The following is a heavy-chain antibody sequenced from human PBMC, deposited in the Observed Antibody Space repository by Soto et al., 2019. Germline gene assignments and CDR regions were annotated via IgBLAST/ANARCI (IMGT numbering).Heavy chain of an antibody. J-gene: IGHJ4*02. CDR1: GFTFSSYS. V-gene: IGHV3-48*01. D-gene: IGHD2-21*02. CDR2: ISSSSSTI. CDR3: GGEDCGDKGLGY. Sequence: PGGSLRLSCAASGFTFSSYSMNWVRQAPGKGPEWISYISSSSSTIHYADSVKGRFTISRDNSKNTLYLQMNSLRAEDTAVYYWGGEDCGDKGLGYWGQGTLVTVSS.